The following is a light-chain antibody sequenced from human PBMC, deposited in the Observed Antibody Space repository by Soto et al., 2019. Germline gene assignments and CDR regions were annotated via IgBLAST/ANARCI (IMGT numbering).Light chain of an antibody. CDR3: QQYNTYSSLT. V-gene: IGKV1-5*01. CDR2: DAS. CDR1: QSISSW. Sequence: DIQMTQSPSTLSAAVGGGVNVTLPGSQSISSWLAWYQQKLGRAPRLLIYDASSLESGVPSRFSGSGYGTEFTLTISSLQPDDFATYYCQQYNTYSSLTFGGGTKVDIK. J-gene: IGKJ4*01.